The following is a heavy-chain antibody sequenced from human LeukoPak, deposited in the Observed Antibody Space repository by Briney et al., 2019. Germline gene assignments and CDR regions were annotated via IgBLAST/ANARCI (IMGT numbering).Heavy chain of an antibody. CDR3: VRNLGYYGSGSYYNY. Sequence: GGSLRLSCAASGFTFSSYAMSWVRQAPGKGLEWVSAISGSGGSTYYADSVKGRFTISRDNSKNTLYLQMNSLRAEDTAVYYCVRNLGYYGSGSYYNYWGQGTLVTVSS. CDR2: ISGSGGST. J-gene: IGHJ4*02. CDR1: GFTFSSYA. D-gene: IGHD3-10*01. V-gene: IGHV3-23*01.